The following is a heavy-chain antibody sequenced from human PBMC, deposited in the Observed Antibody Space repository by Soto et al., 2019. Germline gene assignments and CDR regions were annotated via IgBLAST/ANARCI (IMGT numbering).Heavy chain of an antibody. V-gene: IGHV1-18*01. CDR3: ARDLRLPAAYYYYMDV. Sequence: GASVKVFCKASGYTFTSYGISWVRQAPGQGLEWMGWISAYNGNTNYAQKLQGRVTMTTDTSTSTAYMELRSLRSDDTAVYYCARDLRLPAAYYYYMDVWGKGTTVTVSS. CDR1: GYTFTSYG. D-gene: IGHD2-2*01. J-gene: IGHJ6*03. CDR2: ISAYNGNT.